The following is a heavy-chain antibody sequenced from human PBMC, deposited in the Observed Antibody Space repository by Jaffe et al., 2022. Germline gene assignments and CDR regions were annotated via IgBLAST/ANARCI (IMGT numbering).Heavy chain of an antibody. J-gene: IGHJ5*02. D-gene: IGHD2-15*01. CDR2: IIPIFGTA. V-gene: IGHV1-69*01. CDR1: GGTFSSYA. CDR3: ANIVVVVAATFEFSWFDP. Sequence: QVQLVQSGAEVKKPGSSVKVSCKASGGTFSSYAISWVRQAPGQGLEWMGGIIPIFGTANYAQKFQGRVTITADESTSTAYMELSSLRSEDTAVYYCANIVVVVAATFEFSWFDPWGQGTLVTVSS.